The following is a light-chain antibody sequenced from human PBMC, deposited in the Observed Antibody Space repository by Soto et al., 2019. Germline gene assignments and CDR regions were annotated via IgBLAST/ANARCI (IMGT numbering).Light chain of an antibody. V-gene: IGKV3-20*01. CDR3: QQYGSSLPWR. Sequence: MMLYQAPCALSLSPEERATLSCRASQSVSSSYLAWYQQKPGQAPRLLIYGASSRATGIPDRFSGSGSGTDFTLTISRLEPEDFAVYYCQQYGSSLPWRFGQGSKVDIK. J-gene: IGKJ1*01. CDR1: QSVSSSY. CDR2: GAS.